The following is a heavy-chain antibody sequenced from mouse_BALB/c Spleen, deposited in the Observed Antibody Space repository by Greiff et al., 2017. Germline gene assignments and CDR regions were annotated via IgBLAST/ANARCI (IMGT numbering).Heavy chain of an antibody. V-gene: IGHV1-7*01. J-gene: IGHJ3*01. CDR3: AGNYYGYDVGFAY. CDR1: GYTFTSYW. Sequence: VQLQQSGAELAKPGASVKMSCKASGYTFTSYWMHWVKQRPGQGLEWIGYINPSTGYTEYNQKFKDKATLTTDKSSSTAYMQLSSLTSEDSAVYYCAGNYYGYDVGFAYWGQGTLVTVSA. D-gene: IGHD2-2*01. CDR2: INPSTGYT.